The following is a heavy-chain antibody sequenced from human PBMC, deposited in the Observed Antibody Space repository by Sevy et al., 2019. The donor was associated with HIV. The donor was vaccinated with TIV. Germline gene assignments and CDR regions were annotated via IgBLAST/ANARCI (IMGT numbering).Heavy chain of an antibody. D-gene: IGHD3-10*01. J-gene: IGHJ6*02. CDR3: AKASSVTMVQGVDYYYYGMDV. Sequence: GGSLRLSCAASGFTFSSYAMSWVRQAPGKGLEWVSAISGSGGSTYYADSVKGRFTMSRDNSKNTLYLQMNSLRAEDTAVYYCAKASSVTMVQGVDYYYYGMDVWGQGTTVTVSS. V-gene: IGHV3-23*01. CDR1: GFTFSSYA. CDR2: ISGSGGST.